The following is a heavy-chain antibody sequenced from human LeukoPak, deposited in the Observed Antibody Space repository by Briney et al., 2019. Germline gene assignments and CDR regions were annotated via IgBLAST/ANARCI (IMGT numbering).Heavy chain of an antibody. V-gene: IGHV5-51*01. CDR3: ARQRDSGFDFDS. Sequence: KPGESLKISCESSGYSFTNDWIGWVRQMPGKGLEWMGVIYPSDSDTRYSPSFQGQVTISADKSIDTAYLQWSSLKASDTAMYYCARQRDSGFDFDSWGQGTLVTVSS. CDR2: IYPSDSDT. J-gene: IGHJ4*02. CDR1: GYSFTNDW. D-gene: IGHD5-12*01.